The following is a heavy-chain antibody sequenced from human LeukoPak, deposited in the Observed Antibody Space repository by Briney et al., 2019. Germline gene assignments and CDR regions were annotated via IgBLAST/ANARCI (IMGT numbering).Heavy chain of an antibody. V-gene: IGHV3-53*01. D-gene: IGHD5-18*01. CDR2: VYSGIAT. CDR1: GFTVGSTH. J-gene: IGHJ6*03. CDR3: ARLQGYSLGYQYFYYMDV. Sequence: GGSLRLSCAASGFTVGSTHLTWVLQAPGKGLEWVSLVYSGIATHYADSVKGRISISRDHSKNTLYVQMNSLRVEDTAVYYCARLQGYSLGYQYFYYMDVWSKGTTVTVSS.